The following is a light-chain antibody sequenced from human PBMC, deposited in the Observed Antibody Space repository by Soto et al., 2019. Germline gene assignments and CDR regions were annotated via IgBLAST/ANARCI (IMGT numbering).Light chain of an antibody. V-gene: IGLV3-21*04. CDR2: YDS. J-gene: IGLJ3*02. Sequence: SYELTQPPSVSVAPGKTARITCGGNNIGSKSVHWYQQKPGQAPVLVIYYDSDRPSGIPERFSGSNSGNTATLTISRVDAGDEADYYCQVWDSSSDPPVFGGGTKHTVL. CDR1: NIGSKS. CDR3: QVWDSSSDPPV.